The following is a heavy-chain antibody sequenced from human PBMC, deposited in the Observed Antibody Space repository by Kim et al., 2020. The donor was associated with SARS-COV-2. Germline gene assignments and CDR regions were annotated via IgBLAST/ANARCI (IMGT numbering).Heavy chain of an antibody. Sequence: YNTSLKGRVRMSVDRSKNQFSLTLSSVTAADTAVYHCARQGRGGGWYKAFDNWGQGILVTVSS. CDR3: ARQGRGGGWYKAFDN. V-gene: IGHV4-39*01. J-gene: IGHJ4*02. D-gene: IGHD6-19*01.